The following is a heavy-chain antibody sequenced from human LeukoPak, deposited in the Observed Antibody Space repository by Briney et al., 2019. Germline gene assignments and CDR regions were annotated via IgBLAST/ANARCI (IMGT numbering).Heavy chain of an antibody. CDR1: GFTFSSYA. D-gene: IGHD3-3*01. Sequence: GGSLRLSCAASGFTFSSYAMSRVRQAPGKGLEWVSAISGSGGSTYYADSVKGRFTISRDNSKNTLYLQMNSLRAEDTAVYYCAKYSPPFGVVTPFDYWGQGTLVTVSS. CDR3: AKYSPPFGVVTPFDY. J-gene: IGHJ4*02. V-gene: IGHV3-23*01. CDR2: ISGSGGST.